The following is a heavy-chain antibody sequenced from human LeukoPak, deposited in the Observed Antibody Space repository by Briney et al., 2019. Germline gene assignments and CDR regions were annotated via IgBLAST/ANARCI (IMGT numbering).Heavy chain of an antibody. V-gene: IGHV4-38-2*02. Sequence: PSETLSLTCAVSGYFISTGYYWGWIRQPPGKGLEWIGSLYHSGSTYYNPSLKSRVTISVDTSKNHFSLKLSSVTAADTAVYYCARDTYCTNGVCYLGYWGQGTLVTVSS. J-gene: IGHJ4*02. CDR2: LYHSGST. CDR1: GYFISTGYY. CDR3: ARDTYCTNGVCYLGY. D-gene: IGHD2-8*01.